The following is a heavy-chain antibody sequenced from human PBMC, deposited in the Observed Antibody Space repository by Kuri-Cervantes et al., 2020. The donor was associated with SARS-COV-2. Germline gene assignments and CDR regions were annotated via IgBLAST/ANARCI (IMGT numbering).Heavy chain of an antibody. V-gene: IGHV3-43*02. D-gene: IGHD3-22*01. CDR3: ARVHNYYYDSSGYYYVHDAFDI. Sequence: GGSLRLSCAASGFTFDDYAMHWVRQAPGKGREWVSLIRGDGGSTYYADSVKGRFTISRDNSKNSLYLQMNSLGAEDTALYYCARVHNYYYDSSGYYYVHDAFDIWGQGTMVTVSS. CDR2: IRGDGGST. J-gene: IGHJ3*02. CDR1: GFTFDDYA.